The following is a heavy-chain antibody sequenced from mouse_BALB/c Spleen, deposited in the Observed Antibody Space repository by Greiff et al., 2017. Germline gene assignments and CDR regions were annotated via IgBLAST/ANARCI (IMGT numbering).Heavy chain of an antibody. CDR1: GFSLTSYG. D-gene: IGHD2-3*01. V-gene: IGHV2-9*02. J-gene: IGHJ3*01. CDR3: ARAPYDGYYDWFAY. CDR2: IWAGGST. Sequence: VQLKESGPGLVAPSQSLSITCTVSGFSLTSYGVHWVRQPPGKGLEWLGVIWAGGSTNYNSALMSRLSISKDNSKSQVFLKMNSLQTDDTAMYYCARAPYDGYYDWFAYWGQGTLVTVSA.